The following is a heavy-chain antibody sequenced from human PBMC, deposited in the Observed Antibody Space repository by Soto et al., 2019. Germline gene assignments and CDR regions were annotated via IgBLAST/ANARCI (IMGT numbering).Heavy chain of an antibody. V-gene: IGHV1-18*01. CDR3: ARDPLPNAYCISTFCYRLPWFDP. Sequence: ASVKVSCKASGYTFTSYGISWVRQAPGQGLEWMGWISTYNNNTNYAQKLQGRVTMTTDTSTSTAYMELRSLRAEDTAVYYCARDPLPNAYCISTFCYRLPWFDPWGQGALVTVSS. J-gene: IGHJ5*02. CDR2: ISTYNNNT. CDR1: GYTFTSYG. D-gene: IGHD2-2*01.